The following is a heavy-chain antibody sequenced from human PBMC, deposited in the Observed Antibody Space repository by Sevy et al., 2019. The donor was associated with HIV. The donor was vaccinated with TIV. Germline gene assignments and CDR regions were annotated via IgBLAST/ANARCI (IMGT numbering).Heavy chain of an antibody. Sequence: SETQSLTCTVSGGSITSLYWNWIRQPPGKGLERIANIYYNRHINYNPSLKSRVTLSLDTSKNQFSLRLSSVTAADTAMYYCAGENAWGRGYSWGQGTLVTVSS. D-gene: IGHD1-26*01. J-gene: IGHJ4*02. CDR3: AGENAWGRGYS. CDR2: IYYNRHI. V-gene: IGHV4-59*08. CDR1: GGSITSLY.